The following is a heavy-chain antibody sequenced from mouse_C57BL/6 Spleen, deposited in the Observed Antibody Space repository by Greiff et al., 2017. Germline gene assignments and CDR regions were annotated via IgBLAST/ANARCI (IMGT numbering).Heavy chain of an antibody. Sequence: VQLQQSGAELAKPGASVKLSCKASGYTFTSYWMHWVKQRPGQGLEWIGYINPSSGYTKYNQKFKDKATLTADKSASTAYMQLSILTYEDSAVYYCARHYVNDEGFDYWGQGTTLTVSS. CDR3: ARHYVNDEGFDY. D-gene: IGHD2-2*01. J-gene: IGHJ2*01. V-gene: IGHV1-7*01. CDR2: INPSSGYT. CDR1: GYTFTSYW.